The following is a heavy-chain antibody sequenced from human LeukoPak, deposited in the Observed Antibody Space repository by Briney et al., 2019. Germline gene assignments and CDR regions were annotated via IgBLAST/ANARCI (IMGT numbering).Heavy chain of an antibody. D-gene: IGHD3-3*01. CDR3: ARDLNSRITIFGVPTGVLDY. CDR1: GYTFTGYY. J-gene: IGHJ4*02. Sequence: ASVKVSCKASGYTFTGYYMHWVRQAPGQGLEWVGRINPKSGGTNYAQKFQGRVTMTRDTSISTAYMELSRLRSDDTAVYYCARDLNSRITIFGVPTGVLDYWGQGTLVTVSS. CDR2: INPKSGGT. V-gene: IGHV1-2*06.